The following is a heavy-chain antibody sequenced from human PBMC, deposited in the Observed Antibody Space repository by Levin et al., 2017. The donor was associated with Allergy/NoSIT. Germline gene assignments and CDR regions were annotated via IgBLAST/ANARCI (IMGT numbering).Heavy chain of an antibody. Sequence: ESGPTLVKPTQTLTLTCTFSGFSLSTSGMCVSWIRQPPGKALEWLARIDWDDDRFFSPSLQTRLTISKDTSRNQVVLKMTNMDPLDTATYYCARIREGRPYYFDSWGQGTLVTVSS. CDR3: ARIREGRPYYFDS. J-gene: IGHJ4*02. CDR1: GFSLSTSGMC. CDR2: IDWDDDR. D-gene: IGHD1-26*01. V-gene: IGHV2-70*17.